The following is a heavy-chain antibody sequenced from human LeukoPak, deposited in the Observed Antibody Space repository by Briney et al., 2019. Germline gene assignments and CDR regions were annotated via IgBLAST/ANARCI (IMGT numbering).Heavy chain of an antibody. CDR3: ARDLSGSEGYNWFDP. Sequence: ASVKVSCKASGYTFTGYYMHWVRQAPGQGLEWMGWINAGNGNTKYSQEFQGRVTITRDTSASTAYMELSSLRSEDMAVYYCARDLSGSEGYNWFDPWGQGTLVTVSS. D-gene: IGHD3-10*01. J-gene: IGHJ5*02. V-gene: IGHV1-3*03. CDR1: GYTFTGYY. CDR2: INAGNGNT.